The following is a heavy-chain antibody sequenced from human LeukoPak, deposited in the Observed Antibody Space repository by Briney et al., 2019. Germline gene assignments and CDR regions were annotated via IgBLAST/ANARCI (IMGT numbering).Heavy chain of an antibody. Sequence: SETLSLTCTVSGGSISSYYWSWIRQPPGKGLEWIGYIYYSGSTNYNPSLKSRVTISVDTSKDQFSLKLSSVTAADTAVYYCARSPYYYDSSGYYFDYWGQGTLVTVSS. CDR3: ARSPYYYDSSGYYFDY. D-gene: IGHD3-22*01. CDR1: GGSISSYY. J-gene: IGHJ4*02. CDR2: IYYSGST. V-gene: IGHV4-59*08.